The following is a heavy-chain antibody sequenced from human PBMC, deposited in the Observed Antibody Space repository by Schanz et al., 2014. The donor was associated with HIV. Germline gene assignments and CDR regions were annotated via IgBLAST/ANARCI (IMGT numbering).Heavy chain of an antibody. CDR2: ISYDGSNK. D-gene: IGHD1-1*01. CDR1: GFTFDTSA. J-gene: IGHJ5*02. CDR3: ATCLITIGCSS. V-gene: IGHV3-30-3*01. Sequence: VRLLESGGGLVQPGGSLRLSCAASGFTFDTSAMTWVRQAPGRGLEWGAVISYDGSNKYYADSVKGRFTISRDNTNNSLYLQMSSLRSDDTAVYYCATCLITIGCSSWGQGTLVTVSS.